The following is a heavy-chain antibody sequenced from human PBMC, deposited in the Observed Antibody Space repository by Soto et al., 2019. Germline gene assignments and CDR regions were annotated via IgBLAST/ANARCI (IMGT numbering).Heavy chain of an antibody. CDR2: IYSSGST. CDR3: ATRPLLPGAP. V-gene: IGHV3-53*01. D-gene: IGHD3-22*01. J-gene: IGHJ3*01. Sequence: EVQLVESVGGLIQPGGSLRLSCAASGFTFSSNDMTWVRQAPGKGLEWVSLIYSSGSTSYADSVKGRFTISRDNSKNTLYLQMSSLRAEDTAVYYCATRPLLPGAPWGQGTMVTVSS. CDR1: GFTFSSND.